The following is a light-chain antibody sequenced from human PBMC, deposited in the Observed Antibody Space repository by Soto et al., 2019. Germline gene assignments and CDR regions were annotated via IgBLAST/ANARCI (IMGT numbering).Light chain of an antibody. CDR1: QSVSNSY. CDR2: GAS. V-gene: IGKV3-20*01. Sequence: EIVLTQSPGSLTLSPGERATLSCRASQSVSNSYLAWYQQKPDQAPRLLIYGASSRATGIPDRFSGSGSGTDFTLTISRLEPEDLAVYYCQQYSNSITFGQGTRLDIK. J-gene: IGKJ5*01. CDR3: QQYSNSIT.